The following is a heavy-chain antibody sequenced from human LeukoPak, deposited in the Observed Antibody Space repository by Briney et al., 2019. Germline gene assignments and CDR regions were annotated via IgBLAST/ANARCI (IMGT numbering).Heavy chain of an antibody. D-gene: IGHD6-13*01. CDR2: ISGSGGST. CDR3: AKSYEQQLVGDWFDP. CDR1: GFTFSSYA. J-gene: IGHJ5*02. V-gene: IGHV3-23*01. Sequence: GGSLRLSCAASGFTFSSYAMSWVRQAPGKGLEWVSAISGSGGSTYYADSVKGRFTISRDSSKNTLYLQMNSLRAEDTAVYYCAKSYEQQLVGDWFDPWGQGTLVTVSS.